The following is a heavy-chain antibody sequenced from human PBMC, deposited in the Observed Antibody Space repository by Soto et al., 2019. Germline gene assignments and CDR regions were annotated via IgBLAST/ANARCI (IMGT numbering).Heavy chain of an antibody. CDR2: ISFDGSNE. J-gene: IGHJ6*02. Sequence: EGSLRLSCTASGFNFSDYVVHWVRQAPGRGLEWMAFISFDGSNEYYADFVKGRFTISRDNSKNMIYLQLNSLRADDAAVYFCAREGYYDSRGYPYGIDVCGPGTPVTVYS. CDR1: GFNFSDYV. CDR3: AREGYYDSRGYPYGIDV. V-gene: IGHV3-30-3*01. D-gene: IGHD3-22*01.